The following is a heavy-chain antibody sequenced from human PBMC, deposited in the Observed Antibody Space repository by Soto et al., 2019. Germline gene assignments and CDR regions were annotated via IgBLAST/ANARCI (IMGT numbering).Heavy chain of an antibody. V-gene: IGHV1-69*13. CDR2: IIPIFGTA. D-gene: IGHD6-13*01. Sequence: ASVKVSCKASGGTFSSYAISWVRQAPGQGLDWMGGIIPIFGTANYAQKFQGRVTITADESTSTAYMELSSLRSEDTAVYYCARDKHKTGYSSSWLTNWFDPWGQGTLVTVSS. CDR3: ARDKHKTGYSSSWLTNWFDP. J-gene: IGHJ5*02. CDR1: GGTFSSYA.